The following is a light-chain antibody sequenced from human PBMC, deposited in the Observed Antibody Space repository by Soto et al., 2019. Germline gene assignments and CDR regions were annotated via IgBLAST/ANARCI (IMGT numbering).Light chain of an antibody. CDR1: SSDVGGYNY. CDR2: EVS. V-gene: IGLV2-8*01. Sequence: QSALTQPPSASGSPGQSVTISCTGTSSDVGGYNYVSWYQQHPGKAPKLMIYEVSKRPSGVHDRFAGYKSGNTASLTVSGLQAVDEADYYCSSYAGRNNLVVFGGGTKLTVL. J-gene: IGLJ2*01. CDR3: SSYAGRNNLVV.